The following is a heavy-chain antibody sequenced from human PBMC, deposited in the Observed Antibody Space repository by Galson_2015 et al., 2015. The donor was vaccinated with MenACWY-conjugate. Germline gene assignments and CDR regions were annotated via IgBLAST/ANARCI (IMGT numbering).Heavy chain of an antibody. V-gene: IGHV5-51*01. J-gene: IGHJ4*02. CDR1: GYTFTNYW. CDR2: IYPDDSQT. Sequence: QSGAEVKKPGESLTISCKASGYTFTNYWIGWVRQMPGKGLEWMAIIYPDDSQTRYSPSFQGQVTISADKSITTVYLQWNSLKASDTAIYYCARQFSEEWGQGTAVTVSS. CDR3: ARQFSEE.